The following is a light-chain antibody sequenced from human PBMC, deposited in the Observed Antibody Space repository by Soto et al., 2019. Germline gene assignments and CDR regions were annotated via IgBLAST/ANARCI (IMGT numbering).Light chain of an antibody. Sequence: ETVLTQSPGTLSLSPGERATLSCRATQSVHNDYLAWYQQRPGLAPRLLIFGASGRATGIPDRFSGSGSGTDFTLTISRLEPEDFAIYYCQQYGTSPLTFGGGTKVEIK. J-gene: IGKJ4*01. V-gene: IGKV3-20*01. CDR2: GAS. CDR3: QQYGTSPLT. CDR1: QSVHNDY.